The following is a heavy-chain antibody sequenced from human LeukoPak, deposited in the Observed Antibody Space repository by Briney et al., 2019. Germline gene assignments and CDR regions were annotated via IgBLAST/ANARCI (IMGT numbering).Heavy chain of an antibody. V-gene: IGHV3-23*01. D-gene: IGHD3-22*01. CDR3: AKVTVSSYYDNSGYLEAYYFDY. CDR1: GFTFSSYA. Sequence: PGGSLRLSCAASGFTFSSYAMSWVRQAPGKGLEWVSAISGSGGSTYYADSVKGRFTISRDNSKNTLYLQMNSLRAEDTAVYYCAKVTVSSYYDNSGYLEAYYFDYWGQGTLVTVSS. J-gene: IGHJ4*02. CDR2: ISGSGGST.